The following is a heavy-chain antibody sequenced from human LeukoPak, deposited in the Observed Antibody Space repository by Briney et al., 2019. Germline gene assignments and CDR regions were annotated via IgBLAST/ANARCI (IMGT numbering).Heavy chain of an antibody. J-gene: IGHJ5*02. CDR2: ISYDGSNK. V-gene: IGHV3-30-3*01. CDR1: GFTFSSYA. Sequence: GGSLRLSCAASGFTFSSYAMHWVRQAPGKGLEWVAVISYDGSNKYYADSVKGRFTVSRDNSKNTLYLQMNSLRAEDTAVYHCARDSYYHGSGSYRNWFDPWGQGTLVTVSS. D-gene: IGHD3-10*01. CDR3: ARDSYYHGSGSYRNWFDP.